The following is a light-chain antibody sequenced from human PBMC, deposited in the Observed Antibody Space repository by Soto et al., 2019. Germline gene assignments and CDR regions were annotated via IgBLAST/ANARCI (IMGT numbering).Light chain of an antibody. V-gene: IGLV2-14*01. J-gene: IGLJ2*01. CDR1: SSDVGGYNY. Sequence: QSVLTQPASVSGSPGQSITISCTGTSSDVGGYNYVSWYQQHPGKAPKLIIYEVSNRPSGVYHRFSGSKSGNTASLTSSGLQAEDEADYYCSSYTSSSTRVFGGGTKLTVL. CDR3: SSYTSSSTRV. CDR2: EVS.